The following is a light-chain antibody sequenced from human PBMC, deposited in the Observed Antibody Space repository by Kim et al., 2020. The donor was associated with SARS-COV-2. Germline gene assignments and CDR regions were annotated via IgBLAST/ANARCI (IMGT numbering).Light chain of an antibody. Sequence: VSPDQTANLPCSGEKLGDKFVSWYQQRPGQSPLLVIHQDDKRPSGVPDRFSGSNSGNTATLTISGAQAMDEADYYCQAWDIGAVVFGGGTQLTVL. CDR1: KLGDKF. J-gene: IGLJ2*01. CDR3: QAWDIGAVV. V-gene: IGLV3-1*01. CDR2: QDD.